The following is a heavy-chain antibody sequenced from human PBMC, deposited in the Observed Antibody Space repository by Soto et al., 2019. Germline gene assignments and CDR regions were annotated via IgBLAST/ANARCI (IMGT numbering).Heavy chain of an antibody. D-gene: IGHD3-22*01. V-gene: IGHV4-4*02. Sequence: QSLTFPVSVHSFPCTHLSLRVRVLPVKGLEWFGEIFHSGSTNSNPPLKSRVTISVDKSKNQFSLKLSSVTAADTAVYYCAREGGRVVVITEGGYYYYGMDVWCQGTTVT. CDR3: AREGGRVVVITEGGYYYYGMDV. CDR1: VHSFPCTHL. J-gene: IGHJ6*02. CDR2: IFHSGST.